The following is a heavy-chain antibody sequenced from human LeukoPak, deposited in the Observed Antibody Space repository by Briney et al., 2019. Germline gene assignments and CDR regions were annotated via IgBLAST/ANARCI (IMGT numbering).Heavy chain of an antibody. CDR2: ISWDGGST. J-gene: IGHJ6*02. D-gene: IGHD3-9*01. CDR3: ARDKSYYDILTGYYSYYYYGMDV. V-gene: IGHV3-43D*03. Sequence: PGGSLRLSCAASGFTFDDYAMHWVRQAPGKGLEWVSLISWDGGSTYYADSVKGRFTISRDNAKNTLYLQMNSLRAEDTAVYYCARDKSYYDILTGYYSYYYYGMDVWGQGTTVTVSS. CDR1: GFTFDDYA.